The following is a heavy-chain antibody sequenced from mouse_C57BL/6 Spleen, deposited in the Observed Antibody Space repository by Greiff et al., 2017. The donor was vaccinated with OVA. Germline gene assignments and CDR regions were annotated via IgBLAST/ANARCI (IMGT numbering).Heavy chain of an antibody. V-gene: IGHV1-39*01. CDR3: ARRKPYVTHYHFDY. CDR2: INPNYGTT. Sequence: VQLQQSGPELVKPGASVKISCKASGYSFTDYNMNWVKQSNGKSLEWIGVINPNYGTTRYNQKFKSKATLTVAKSSSTAYMPLNSLTSDDSAVYYCARRKPYVTHYHFDYWGQGPTVTVST. CDR1: GYSFTDYN. D-gene: IGHD5-5*01. J-gene: IGHJ2*01.